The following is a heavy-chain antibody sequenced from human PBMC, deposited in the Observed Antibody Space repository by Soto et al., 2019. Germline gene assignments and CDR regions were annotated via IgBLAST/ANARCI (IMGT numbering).Heavy chain of an antibody. CDR3: AREWSAFDY. CDR2: MYSSGSV. V-gene: IGHV4-59*01. J-gene: IGHJ4*02. Sequence: QVQLQESGPGLVKPSETLSLTCTVSGGSITPFKWSWIRQSPGKGLEWIGYMYSSGSVNYNPSLKSRVTISMDTSKNQYSLKLISATAADTAVYYCAREWSAFDYWGQGILVTVSS. CDR1: GGSITPFK. D-gene: IGHD2-15*01.